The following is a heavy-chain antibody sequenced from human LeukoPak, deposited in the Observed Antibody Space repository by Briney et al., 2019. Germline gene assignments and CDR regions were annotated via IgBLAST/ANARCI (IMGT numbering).Heavy chain of an antibody. CDR1: GGSISSYY. V-gene: IGHV4-59*12. CDR3: ARVGVSVIAARYFDL. D-gene: IGHD6-6*01. CDR2: IYHSGST. J-gene: IGHJ2*01. Sequence: PSETLSLTCTVSGGSISSYYWSWIRQPPGKGLEWIGYIYHSGSTYYNPSLKSRVTISVDRSKNQFSLKLSSVTAADTAVYYCARVGVSVIAARYFDLWGRGTLVTVSS.